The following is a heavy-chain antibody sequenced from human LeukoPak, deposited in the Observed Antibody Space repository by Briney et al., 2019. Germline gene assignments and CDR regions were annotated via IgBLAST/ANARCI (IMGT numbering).Heavy chain of an antibody. J-gene: IGHJ4*02. CDR1: GFTVSSNY. CDR2: IYSCGST. V-gene: IGHV3-66*03. Sequence: PGGSLRLSCAATGFTVSSNYMSWVRQAPGKGLEWVSVIYSCGSTYYADSVKGRFTISRDNSKNTLYLQMNSLRAEDTAVYYCARGEGSYSAHFDYWGQGTLVTVSS. CDR3: ARGEGSYSAHFDY. D-gene: IGHD3-10*01.